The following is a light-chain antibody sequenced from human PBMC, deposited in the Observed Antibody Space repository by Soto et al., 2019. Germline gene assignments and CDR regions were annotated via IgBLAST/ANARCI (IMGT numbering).Light chain of an antibody. V-gene: IGKV3-15*01. CDR3: QQYYDWPT. CDR1: QSIRTN. CDR2: GAY. J-gene: IGKJ1*01. Sequence: EIVLTQSPATLSVSAGVTVTLSCRASQSIRTNVAWYQQKPGQPPRLLIYGAYTRATGVPARFSGSGSGTEFTLTISRLEPEDFAVYYCQQYYDWPTFGQGTKVDIK.